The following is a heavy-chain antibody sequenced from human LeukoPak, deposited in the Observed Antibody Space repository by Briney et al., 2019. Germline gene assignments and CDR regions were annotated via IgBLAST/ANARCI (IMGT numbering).Heavy chain of an antibody. CDR2: ISSGSSTK. CDR1: GFTFSSYS. D-gene: IGHD3-22*01. CDR3: ARPKGYYYDSSGLFGY. V-gene: IGHV3-48*04. J-gene: IGHJ4*02. Sequence: GGSLRLSCAASGFTFSSYSMNWVRQAPGKGLEWVSYISSGSSTKYYADSVKGRFTISRDNAKNSLYLQMNSLRAEDTAVYYCARPKGYYYDSSGLFGYWGQGTLVTVSS.